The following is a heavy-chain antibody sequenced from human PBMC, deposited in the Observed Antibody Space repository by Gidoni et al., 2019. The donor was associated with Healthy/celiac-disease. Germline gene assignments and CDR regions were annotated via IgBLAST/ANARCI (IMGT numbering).Heavy chain of an antibody. V-gene: IGHV4-39*01. J-gene: IGHJ5*02. CDR3: ARHDAAAGMWPELKNWFDP. Sequence: SIYYSGSTYYNPSLKSRVTISVDTSKNQFSLKLSSVTAADTAVYYCARHDAAAGMWPELKNWFDPWGQGTLVTVSS. CDR2: IYYSGST. D-gene: IGHD6-13*01.